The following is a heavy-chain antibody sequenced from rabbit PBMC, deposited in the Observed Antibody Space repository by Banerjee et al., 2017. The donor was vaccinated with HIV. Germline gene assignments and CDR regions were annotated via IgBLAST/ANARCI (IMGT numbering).Heavy chain of an antibody. CDR2: IDTGSGST. CDR1: GFSFSSNA. CDR3: ARDLVGWDNTYDL. Sequence: QSLEESGGDLVQPGASLTLTCTASGFSFSSNAMCWVRQAPGKGLEWIGCIDTGSGSTYFASWAKGRFTISKTSSTVTLQMTSLTAADTATYFCARDLVGWDNTYDLWGPGTLVTVS. J-gene: IGHJ4*01. D-gene: IGHD4-1*01. V-gene: IGHV1S40*01.